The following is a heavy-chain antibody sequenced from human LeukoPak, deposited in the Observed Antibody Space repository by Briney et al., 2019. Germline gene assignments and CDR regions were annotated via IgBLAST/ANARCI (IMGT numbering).Heavy chain of an antibody. J-gene: IGHJ6*02. Sequence: GSLRLSCAASGLTFSSYWMSWVRQAPGKGLEWVANIKQDGSEKYYVDSVKGRFTISRDNAKNSLYLQMNSLRAEDTAVYYCARGFSYYDFWSGYYGPRYGMDVWGQGTTVTVSS. CDR2: IKQDGSEK. CDR3: ARGFSYYDFWSGYYGPRYGMDV. D-gene: IGHD3-3*01. V-gene: IGHV3-7*01. CDR1: GLTFSSYW.